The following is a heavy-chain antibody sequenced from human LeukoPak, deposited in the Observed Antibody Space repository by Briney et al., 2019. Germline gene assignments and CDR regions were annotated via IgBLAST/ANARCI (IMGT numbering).Heavy chain of an antibody. CDR1: GYTFTGYY. Sequence: ASVKVSCKASGYTFTGYYVHWVRQAPGQGLEWMGWINPNSGGTNYAQKFQGWVTMTRDTSISTAYMELSRLRSDDTAVYYCARGTRSTLGHIVVVTAIPPWYFDLWGRGTLVTVSS. J-gene: IGHJ2*01. V-gene: IGHV1-2*04. D-gene: IGHD2-21*02. CDR3: ARGTRSTLGHIVVVTAIPPWYFDL. CDR2: INPNSGGT.